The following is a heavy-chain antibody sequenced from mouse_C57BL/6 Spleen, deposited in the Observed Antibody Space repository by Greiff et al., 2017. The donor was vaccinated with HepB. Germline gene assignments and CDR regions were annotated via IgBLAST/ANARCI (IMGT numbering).Heavy chain of an antibody. D-gene: IGHD1-1*01. CDR3: ARERNYGSSPYYYAMDY. V-gene: IGHV5-6*01. CDR1: GFTFSSYG. Sequence: EVMLVESGGDLVKPGGSLKLSCAASGFTFSSYGMSWVRQTPDKRLEWVATISSGGSYTYYPDSVKGRFTISRDNAKNTLYLQMSSLKSEDTAMYYCARERNYGSSPYYYAMDYWGQGTSVTVSS. CDR2: ISSGGSYT. J-gene: IGHJ4*01.